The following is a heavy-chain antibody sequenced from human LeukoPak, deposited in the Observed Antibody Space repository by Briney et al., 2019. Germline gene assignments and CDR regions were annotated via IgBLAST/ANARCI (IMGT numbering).Heavy chain of an antibody. CDR1: GLTFGSYA. CDR3: AKAASGSYLYYFDY. V-gene: IGHV3-23*01. Sequence: GGSLRLSCAASGLTFGSYAMNWVRQAPGKGREWVSTISYSGGSTYYVDSVKGRFTISRDNSENTLYLQLNSLRAEDTAVYYCAKAASGSYLYYFDYWGQGTLVTVSS. J-gene: IGHJ4*02. D-gene: IGHD1-26*01. CDR2: ISYSGGST.